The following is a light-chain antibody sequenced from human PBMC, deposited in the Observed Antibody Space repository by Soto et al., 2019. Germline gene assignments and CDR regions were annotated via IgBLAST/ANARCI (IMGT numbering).Light chain of an antibody. CDR1: QSLGRR. J-gene: IGKJ2*01. Sequence: DIQMTQSPSSLSASVGDRVTITCRARQSLGRRLTWYQQKAGEAPKLLIYETSNLQNGVPSRFSGSGSETDFTLTINSLQTEDFAADYGQQSFGPPYTFGQGTKLE. CDR3: QQSFGPPYT. CDR2: ETS. V-gene: IGKV1-39*01.